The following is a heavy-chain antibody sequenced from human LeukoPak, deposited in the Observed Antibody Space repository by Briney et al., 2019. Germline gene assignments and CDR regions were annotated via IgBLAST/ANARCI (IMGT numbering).Heavy chain of an antibody. J-gene: IGHJ5*02. V-gene: IGHV4-39*07. Sequence: KPSETLSLTCTVSGGSITTSTYFWGWIRQPPGKGLEWIGTIHYSGSTYYDPSLKSRVTISIDTSKNQFSLKLSSVTAADTAVYYCARDSSGWYNNWFDPWGQGTLVTVSS. D-gene: IGHD6-19*01. CDR1: GGSITTSTYF. CDR3: ARDSSGWYNNWFDP. CDR2: IHYSGST.